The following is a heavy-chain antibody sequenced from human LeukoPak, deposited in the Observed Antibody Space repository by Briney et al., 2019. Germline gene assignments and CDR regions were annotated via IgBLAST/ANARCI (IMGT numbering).Heavy chain of an antibody. D-gene: IGHD1-26*01. CDR2: IYYSGST. CDR3: ARESESGGFDY. J-gene: IGHJ4*02. Sequence: PSETLSLTCTVSGGSISSSSYYWGWIRQPPGKGLEWIGSIYYSGSTYYNPSLKSRVTISVETSKNQFSLKLSSVTAADTAVYYCARESESGGFDYWGQGTLVTVSS. CDR1: GGSISSSSYY. V-gene: IGHV4-39*07.